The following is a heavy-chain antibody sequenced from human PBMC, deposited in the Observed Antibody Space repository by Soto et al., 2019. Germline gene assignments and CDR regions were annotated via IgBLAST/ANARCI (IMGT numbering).Heavy chain of an antibody. J-gene: IGHJ5*02. CDR3: ARPLFGRGNWFDP. D-gene: IGHD3-10*01. Sequence: PSETLSLTCTVSGGSISSHYCSWIRQPPGKGLEWIGYIYYSGSTNYNPSLKSRVTISVDTSKNQFSLKLSSVTAADTAVYYCARPLFGRGNWFDPWGQGTLVTVSS. CDR2: IYYSGST. CDR1: GGSISSHY. V-gene: IGHV4-59*11.